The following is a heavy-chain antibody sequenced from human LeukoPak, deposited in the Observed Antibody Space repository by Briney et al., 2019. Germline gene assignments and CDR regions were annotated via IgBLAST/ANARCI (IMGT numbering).Heavy chain of an antibody. CDR1: GYTFTGYY. Sequence: GASVKVSCKASGYTFTGYYMHWVRQAPGQGLEWMGRINPNSGGTNYAQKFQGRVTMTRDTSISTAYMELSRLRSDDTAVYYCARGVSIAARREYNWSDPWGQGTLVTVSS. D-gene: IGHD6-6*01. CDR2: INPNSGGT. V-gene: IGHV1-2*06. CDR3: ARGVSIAARREYNWSDP. J-gene: IGHJ5*02.